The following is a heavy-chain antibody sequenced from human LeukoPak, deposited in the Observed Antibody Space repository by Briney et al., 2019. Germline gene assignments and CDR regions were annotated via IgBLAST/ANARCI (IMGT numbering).Heavy chain of an antibody. J-gene: IGHJ4*02. CDR2: IYYSGST. D-gene: IGHD3-10*01. CDR3: ARATPDYYGSGKRGSFDY. V-gene: IGHV4-59*01. Sequence: PSETLSLTCTVSGGSISSYYWSWIRQSPGKGLEWIGYIYYSGSTNYNPSLKSRVTISVDTSKNQFSLKLSSVTAADTAVYYCARATPDYYGSGKRGSFDYWGQGTLVTVSS. CDR1: GGSISSYY.